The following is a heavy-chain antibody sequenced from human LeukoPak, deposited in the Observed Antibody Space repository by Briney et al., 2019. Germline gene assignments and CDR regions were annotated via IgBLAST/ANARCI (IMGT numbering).Heavy chain of an antibody. CDR3: ARDAPFYADDY. CDR2: IWANGITE. CDR1: GFTFSAYG. V-gene: IGHV3-33*01. Sequence: PGGSLRLSCAASGFTFSAYGMHWVRQAPGKGLEWVAVIWANGITEHYADSVKGRFTISRDNSKSTLYLQMNSLTAEDTAIYYCARDAPFYADDYWGQGTLVTVSS. J-gene: IGHJ4*02. D-gene: IGHD2-2*01.